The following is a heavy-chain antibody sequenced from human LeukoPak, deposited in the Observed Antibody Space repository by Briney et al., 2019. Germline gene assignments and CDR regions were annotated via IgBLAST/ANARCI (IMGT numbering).Heavy chain of an antibody. CDR2: ISSSSSYI. CDR3: ARGPISGWSADY. D-gene: IGHD6-19*01. CDR1: GFTFSSYS. Sequence: GGSLRLSCAASGFTFSSYSVNWVRQAPGKGLEWVSSISSSSSYIYYADSMKGRFTISRDNAKNSLYLQMNSLRDEDTAVYYCARGPISGWSADYWGQGTLVTVSS. V-gene: IGHV3-21*01. J-gene: IGHJ4*02.